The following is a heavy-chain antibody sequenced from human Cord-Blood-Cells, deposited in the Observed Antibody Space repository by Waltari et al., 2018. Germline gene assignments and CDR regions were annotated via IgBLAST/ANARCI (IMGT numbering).Heavy chain of an antibody. CDR3: AREGYSSGWYVY. CDR1: GFTFSSYS. CDR2: ISSSSSYI. J-gene: IGHJ4*02. Sequence: EVQLVESGGGLVKPGGSLRLSCAASGFTFSSYSMNWVRQAPGKGLEWVSSISSSSSYIYYAYSVKGRFTISRDNAKNSLYLQMNSLRAEDTAVYYCAREGYSSGWYVYWGQGTLVTVSS. V-gene: IGHV3-21*01. D-gene: IGHD6-19*01.